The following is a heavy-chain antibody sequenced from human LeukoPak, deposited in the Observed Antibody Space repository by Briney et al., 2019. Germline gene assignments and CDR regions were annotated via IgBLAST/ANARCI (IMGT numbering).Heavy chain of an antibody. CDR1: GGTFSSYA. V-gene: IGHV1-69*13. CDR2: IIPIFGTA. D-gene: IGHD6-19*01. CDR3: AGPYSSGQFDY. Sequence: VASVKVSCKASGGTFSSYAISWVRQAPGQGLEWMGGIIPIFGTANYAQKFQGRVTITADESTSTAYMELSSLRSEDTAVYYCAGPYSSGQFDYCGQGTLVTVSS. J-gene: IGHJ4*02.